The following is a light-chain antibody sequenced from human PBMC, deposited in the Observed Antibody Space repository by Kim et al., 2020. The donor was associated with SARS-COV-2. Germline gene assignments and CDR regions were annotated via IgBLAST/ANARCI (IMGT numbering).Light chain of an antibody. J-gene: IGLJ1*01. V-gene: IGLV2-14*03. CDR2: DVK. CDR1: SSDVGTYNY. Sequence: QPITTSRTRTSSDVGTYNYVSWYQQYPGKAPKLMFYDVKKRPSGVSNRFSGSKSGNTASLTISGLQAEDEADYYCSSYATSRSYVFGTGTKVTVL. CDR3: SSYATSRSYV.